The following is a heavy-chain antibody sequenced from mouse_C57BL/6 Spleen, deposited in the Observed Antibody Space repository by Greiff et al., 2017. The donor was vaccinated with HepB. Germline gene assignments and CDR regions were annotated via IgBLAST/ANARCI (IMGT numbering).Heavy chain of an antibody. CDR2: IDPETGGT. V-gene: IGHV1-15*01. CDR1: GYTFTDYE. Sequence: QVQLKQSGAELVRPGASVTLSCKASGYTFTDYEMHWVKQTPVHGLEWIGAIDPETGGTAYNQKFKGKAILTADKSSSTAYMELRSLTSEDSAVYYCTRYVYYDYESSFDYWGQGTTLTVSS. J-gene: IGHJ2*01. D-gene: IGHD2-4*01. CDR3: TRYVYYDYESSFDY.